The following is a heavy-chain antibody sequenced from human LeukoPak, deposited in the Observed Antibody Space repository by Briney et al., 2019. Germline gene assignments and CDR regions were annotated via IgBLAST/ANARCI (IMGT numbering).Heavy chain of an antibody. Sequence: GGSLRLSCAASGFTFSDYYMSWIRQAPGKGLEWVSHISSSGSTIYYADSVKGRFTVSRDNAKHSLYLQMNSLRAKDAAVYYCANVPANERELLAGYFDYWGQGTVAAVSS. CDR3: ANVPANERELLAGYFDY. V-gene: IGHV3-11*01. CDR2: ISSSGSTI. CDR1: GFTFSDYY. J-gene: IGHJ4*02. D-gene: IGHD1-26*01.